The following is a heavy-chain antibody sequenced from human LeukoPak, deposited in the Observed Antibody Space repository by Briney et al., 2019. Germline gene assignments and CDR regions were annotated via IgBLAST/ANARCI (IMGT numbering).Heavy chain of an antibody. V-gene: IGHV4-39*01. CDR1: GGSISSSSYY. J-gene: IGHJ4*02. D-gene: IGHD4-17*01. CDR2: IYYSGST. CDR3: ARQRRKNDYGDSTGRFDY. Sequence: PSETLSLTCTVSGGSISSSSYYWGWIRQPPGKGLEWIGSIYYSGSTYYNPSLKSRVTISVDTSKNQFSLKLSSVTAADTAVYYCARQRRKNDYGDSTGRFDYWGQGTLVTVSS.